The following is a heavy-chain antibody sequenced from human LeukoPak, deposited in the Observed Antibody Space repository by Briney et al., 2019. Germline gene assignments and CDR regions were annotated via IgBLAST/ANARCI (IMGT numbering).Heavy chain of an antibody. CDR1: GFTVSSNY. V-gene: IGHV3-66*01. J-gene: IGHJ4*02. CDR3: ASEETYYYETGGKTRARGVGFHY. Sequence: GGSLRLSCAASGFTVSSNYMSWVRQGPGKGLECVSVISNDGDTYYADSVKGRLTISRDNAKNALYLQMNNLRAEDTAVYYCASEETYYYETGGKTRARGVGFHYWGQGTLVTVSS. CDR2: ISNDGDT. D-gene: IGHD3-22*01.